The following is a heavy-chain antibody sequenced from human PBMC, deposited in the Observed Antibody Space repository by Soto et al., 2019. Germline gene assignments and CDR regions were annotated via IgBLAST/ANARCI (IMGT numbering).Heavy chain of an antibody. CDR2: MNPGSCDT. Sequence: GASVKVSCKASEYIFTNNDVSWVRQATGQGLEWMGWMNPGSCDTGYAQKFQGRVTMTRDISIATAYMELSSLRSDDTAIYYCARMATFGSLNWFDPWGQGTLVTVSS. D-gene: IGHD3-16*01. CDR1: EYIFTNND. J-gene: IGHJ5*02. V-gene: IGHV1-8*01. CDR3: ARMATFGSLNWFDP.